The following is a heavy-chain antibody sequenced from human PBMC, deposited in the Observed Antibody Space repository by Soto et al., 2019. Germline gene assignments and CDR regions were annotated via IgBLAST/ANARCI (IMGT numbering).Heavy chain of an antibody. CDR1: GGSISSYY. Sequence: SETLSLTCTVSGGSISSYYWSWIRQPPGKGLEWIGYIYYSGSTNYNPSLKSRVTISVDTSKNQFSLKLSSVTAADTAVYYCARRRSEESYYYYMDVWGKGTTVTVSS. CDR3: ARRRSEESYYYYMDV. V-gene: IGHV4-59*08. J-gene: IGHJ6*03. CDR2: IYYSGST.